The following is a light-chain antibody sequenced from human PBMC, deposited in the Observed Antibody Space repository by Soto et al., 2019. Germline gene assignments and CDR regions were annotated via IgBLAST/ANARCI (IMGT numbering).Light chain of an antibody. CDR1: QNIRSS. Sequence: EMEMTQSPASLSASPGERVTLSCRASQNIRSSLAWYQQRPGQAPRLLIYDASTRATGIPPRFSGGGSGTEFTVTISSLHPEDFAIYYCQQYDIWPPNTFGQGTKVEIK. CDR3: QQYDIWPPNT. V-gene: IGKV3-15*01. J-gene: IGKJ2*01. CDR2: DAS.